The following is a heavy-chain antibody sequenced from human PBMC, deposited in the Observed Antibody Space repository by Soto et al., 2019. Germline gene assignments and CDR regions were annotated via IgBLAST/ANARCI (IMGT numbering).Heavy chain of an antibody. CDR1: GYTFTSYG. D-gene: IGHD3-10*01. V-gene: IGHV1-18*01. Sequence: ASVKVSCKASGYTFTSYGISWVRQAPGQGLEWMGWISAYNGNTNYAQKLQGRVTMTTDTSTSTSYMELRSLRSYDSAVYYFARDRGHYYGSGSYYNDAFDIWGQGTMVTVS. J-gene: IGHJ3*02. CDR2: ISAYNGNT. CDR3: ARDRGHYYGSGSYYNDAFDI.